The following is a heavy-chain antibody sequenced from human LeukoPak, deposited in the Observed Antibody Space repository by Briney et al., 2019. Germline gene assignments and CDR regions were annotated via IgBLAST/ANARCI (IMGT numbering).Heavy chain of an antibody. CDR1: RFTFSKYW. V-gene: IGHV3-74*01. Sequence: GGSLRLSCAAFRFTFSKYWLLWVRQAPGKGLESVSRINTDGTVTTYADSVKGRFTVSRDNAHNTMFLQMNSVTEDELSAYCCAKDPSLDHSVYNWFDPWGQGTLVTVSS. D-gene: IGHD3/OR15-3a*01. CDR3: AKDPSLDHSVYNWFDP. CDR2: INTDGTVT. J-gene: IGHJ5*02.